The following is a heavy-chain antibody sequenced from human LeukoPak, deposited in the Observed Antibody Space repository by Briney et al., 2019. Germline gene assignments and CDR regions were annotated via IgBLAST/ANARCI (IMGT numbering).Heavy chain of an antibody. CDR1: GGSFSGYY. CDR2: INHSGST. CDR3: ASSGRGYSYGSGLDY. V-gene: IGHV4-34*01. D-gene: IGHD5-18*01. Sequence: MSSETLSLTCAVYGGSFSGYYWSWIRQPPGKGLEWIGEINHSGSTNYNPSLKSRVTISVDTSKNQFSLKLSSVTAADTAVYYCASSGRGYSYGSGLDYWGQGTLVTVSS. J-gene: IGHJ4*02.